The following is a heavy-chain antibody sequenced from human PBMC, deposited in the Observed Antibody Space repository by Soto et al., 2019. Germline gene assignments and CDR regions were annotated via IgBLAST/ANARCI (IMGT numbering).Heavy chain of an antibody. J-gene: IGHJ5*02. V-gene: IGHV3-23*01. D-gene: IGHD3-3*01. Sequence: GGSLRLSCAASGFKFSTFLMQWVRQAPGKGLVWVSAINGGGGSTDYADSVKGRFTISRDNSKNTLYLQMNSLRAEDTAVYYCAKDQSRPLVFVFDPWGQGTLVTVSS. CDR1: GFKFSTFL. CDR3: AKDQSRPLVFVFDP. CDR2: INGGGGST.